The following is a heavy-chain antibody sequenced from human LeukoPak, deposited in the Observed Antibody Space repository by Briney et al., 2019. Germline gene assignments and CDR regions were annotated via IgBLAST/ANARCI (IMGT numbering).Heavy chain of an antibody. J-gene: IGHJ4*02. CDR2: ISYVGNKE. V-gene: IGHV3-30*03. CDR1: GFIFSNYW. CDR3: ARAFLGELSLPLDF. Sequence: GGSLRLSCAASGFIFSNYWMSWVRQAPGKGLEWVAVISYVGNKEYYADSVKGRFTISRDNSMNTVYLQMNSLRPEDTAVYYCARAFLGELSLPLDFWGQGILVTVSS. D-gene: IGHD3-16*02.